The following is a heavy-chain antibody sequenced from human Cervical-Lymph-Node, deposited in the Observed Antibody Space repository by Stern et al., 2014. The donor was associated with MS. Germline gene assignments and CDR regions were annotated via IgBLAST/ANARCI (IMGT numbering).Heavy chain of an antibody. V-gene: IGHV1-46*03. CDR2: FNPDSNNA. CDR1: GYTVTDYY. CDR3: VRADDQDFDY. D-gene: IGHD1-1*01. J-gene: IGHJ4*02. Sequence: QMQLVQSGAAVKKPGASVTVSCKAFGYTVTDYYVHWVRQAPGQGLEWMGIFNPDSNNATYAQRSQGRVSMTRDTSTNTLYMELSSLTPEDTAMYYCVRADDQDFDYWGQGTQVTVSS.